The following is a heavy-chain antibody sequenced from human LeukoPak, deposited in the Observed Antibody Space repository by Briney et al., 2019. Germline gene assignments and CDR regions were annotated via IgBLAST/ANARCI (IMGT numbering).Heavy chain of an antibody. CDR3: AREGYSGADRAFDI. V-gene: IGHV3-48*01. J-gene: IGHJ3*02. D-gene: IGHD1-26*01. Sequence: GGSLRLSCAASGFPFSTYSMNWVRQAPGKGLEWLSYISSSTSPIYYADSAKGRFTVSRDNVKNSLFLQMNSLRAEDTAVYYCAREGYSGADRAFDIWGQGTMVTVSS. CDR1: GFPFSTYS. CDR2: ISSSTSPI.